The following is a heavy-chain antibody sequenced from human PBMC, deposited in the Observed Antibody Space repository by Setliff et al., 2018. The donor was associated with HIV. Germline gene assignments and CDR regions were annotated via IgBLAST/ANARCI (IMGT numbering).Heavy chain of an antibody. CDR2: IWYDGNNK. D-gene: IGHD5-18*01. CDR1: GFTFSSYG. V-gene: IGHV3-33*06. CDR3: AKDAGSYSYVHEYFQH. J-gene: IGHJ1*01. Sequence: LRLSCAASGFTFSSYGMHWVRQAPGKGLEWVAVIWYDGNNKYYADSVKGRFTISRDNSKNTLYLQMNSQRAEDTAVYYCAKDAGSYSYVHEYFQHWGQGTLVTVSS.